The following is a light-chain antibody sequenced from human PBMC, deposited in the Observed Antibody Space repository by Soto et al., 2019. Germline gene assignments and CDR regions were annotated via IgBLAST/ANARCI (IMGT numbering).Light chain of an antibody. V-gene: IGKV3-15*01. J-gene: IGKJ4*01. CDR1: QSVSSN. Sequence: EIVLTQSPGTLSLSPGERATLSCRASQSVSSNYLAWYQLKPGQAPRLLIYGASTRATGVPARFSGSGSGTEFTLTINSLQSEDFAVYYCQRYNNWPLTFGGGTKVDIK. CDR2: GAS. CDR3: QRYNNWPLT.